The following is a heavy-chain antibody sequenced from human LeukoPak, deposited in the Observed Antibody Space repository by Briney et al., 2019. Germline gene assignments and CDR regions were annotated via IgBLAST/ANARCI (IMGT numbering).Heavy chain of an antibody. V-gene: IGHV3-30*02. CDR3: AKEDILTGSGGY. CDR1: GFTFSDYG. CDR2: IRYDGSNK. D-gene: IGHD3-9*01. Sequence: GGSLRLSCAAAGFTFSDYGMNWVRQAPGKGLEWVAFIRYDGSNKYYADSVKGRFTISRDNSKNTLYLQMNSLRAEDTAVYYCAKEDILTGSGGYWGQGTLVTVSS. J-gene: IGHJ4*02.